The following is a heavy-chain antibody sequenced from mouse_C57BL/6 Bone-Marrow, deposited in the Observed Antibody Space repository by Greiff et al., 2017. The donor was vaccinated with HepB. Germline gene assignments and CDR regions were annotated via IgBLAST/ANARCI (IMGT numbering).Heavy chain of an antibody. J-gene: IGHJ1*03. CDR2: IYPGNSDT. V-gene: IGHV1-5*01. CDR3: TRPDYYGSSWDFDV. Sequence: VQLQQSGTVLARPGASVKMSCKTSGYTFTSYWMHWVKQRPGQGLEWIGAIYPGNSDTSYNQKFKGKAKLTAVTSASTAYMELSSLTTEDSAVYYCTRPDYYGSSWDFDVWGTGTTVTVSS. D-gene: IGHD1-1*01. CDR1: GYTFTSYW.